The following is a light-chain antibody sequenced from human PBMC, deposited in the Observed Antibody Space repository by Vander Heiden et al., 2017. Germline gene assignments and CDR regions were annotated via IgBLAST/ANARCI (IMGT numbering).Light chain of an antibody. V-gene: IGKV3-20*01. J-gene: IGKJ1*01. Sequence: EIVLTQSPGTLSLSPGERATLSCRASQSVSSNYLAWYQQKPGLAPRLLIYGASTRATGIPDRFSGSGSGTDFTLTISRLEPEDFAVYYCQQYGSSPWTFGQGTQVEIK. CDR2: GAS. CDR3: QQYGSSPWT. CDR1: QSVSSNY.